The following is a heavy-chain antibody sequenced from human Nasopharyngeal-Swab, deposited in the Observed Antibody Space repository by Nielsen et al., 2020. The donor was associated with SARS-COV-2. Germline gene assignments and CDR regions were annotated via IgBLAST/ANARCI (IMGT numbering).Heavy chain of an antibody. J-gene: IGHJ3*02. Sequence: GESLKISCTTSGFTFGDYSMSWFRQAPGKGLEWVVFISSKTCGGASEYSASVKVRFTISSDGAESIVYLQMNSLENEDTGVYYCARSVGSFYGQGAFDIWGQGTMVTVSS. D-gene: IGHD1-26*01. CDR1: GFTFGDYS. CDR2: ISSKTCGGAS. V-gene: IGHV3-49*01. CDR3: ARSVGSFYGQGAFDI.